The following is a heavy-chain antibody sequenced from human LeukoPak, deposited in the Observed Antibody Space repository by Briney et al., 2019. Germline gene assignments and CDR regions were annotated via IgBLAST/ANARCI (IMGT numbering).Heavy chain of an antibody. J-gene: IGHJ4*02. CDR1: GYTFTGYY. V-gene: IGHV1-2*02. D-gene: IGHD4-17*01. CDR3: ARDYGDYDY. Sequence: GGSLRLSCAASGYTFTGYYMHWVRQAPGQGLEWMGWINPNSGGTNYAQKFQGRVTMTRDTSISTAYMELSRLRSDDTAVYYCARDYGDYDYWGQGTLVTVSS. CDR2: INPNSGGT.